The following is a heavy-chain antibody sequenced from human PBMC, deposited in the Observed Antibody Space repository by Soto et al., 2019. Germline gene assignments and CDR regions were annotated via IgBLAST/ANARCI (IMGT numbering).Heavy chain of an antibody. D-gene: IGHD5-12*01. Sequence: AVAGFTIGSLAVSCISQTPGKGLEWVSYISSSGSTIYYADSGKGRFTISRDNAKNSLYLQMNSLRAEDTAVYYCARNGYNRNAFDIWGQGTMVTVTS. CDR2: ISSSGSTI. V-gene: IGHV3-11*01. J-gene: IGHJ3*02. CDR3: ARNGYNRNAFDI. CDR1: GFTIGSLA.